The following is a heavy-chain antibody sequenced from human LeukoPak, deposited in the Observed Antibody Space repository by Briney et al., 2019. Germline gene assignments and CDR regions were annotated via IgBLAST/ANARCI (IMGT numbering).Heavy chain of an antibody. D-gene: IGHD3-9*01. V-gene: IGHV4-61*01. CDR1: GGSVSSGSYY. CDR3: ARGGHDILTGYYFFDY. J-gene: IGHJ4*02. Sequence: SETLSLTCTVSGGSVSSGSYYWSWIRQPPGKGLEWIGYIYYSGSTNYNPSLKSRVTISVDTSKNQFSPKLSSVTAADTAVYYCARGGHDILTGYYFFDYWGQGTLVTVSS. CDR2: IYYSGST.